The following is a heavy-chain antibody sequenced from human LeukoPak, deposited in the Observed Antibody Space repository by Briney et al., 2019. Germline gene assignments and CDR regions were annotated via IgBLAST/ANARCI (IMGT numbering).Heavy chain of an antibody. Sequence: GGFLRLSCVASGFTFSSYSMNWVRQAPGKGLEWVSSISSSSSYIYYADSVKGRFTISRDNAKNSLYLQMNSLRAEDTAAYYCARGYCRDEICQVFPYWGQGTLVTVSS. CDR2: ISSSSSYI. D-gene: IGHD2-21*01. V-gene: IGHV3-21*01. CDR1: GFTFSSYS. CDR3: ARGYCRDEICQVFPY. J-gene: IGHJ4*02.